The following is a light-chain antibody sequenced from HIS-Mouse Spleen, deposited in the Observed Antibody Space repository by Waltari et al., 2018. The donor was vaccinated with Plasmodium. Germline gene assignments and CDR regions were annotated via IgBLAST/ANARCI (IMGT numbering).Light chain of an antibody. Sequence: QSALTQPASVSGSPGQSITISCTGTSSDVGSYNLVSWYQQPPGKAPKLMIYEGSKRPSGVSNRFSGSKSGNTASLTISGLQAEDEADYYCCSYAGSSTVVVFGGGTKLTVL. V-gene: IGLV2-23*03. CDR2: EGS. CDR1: SSDVGSYNL. J-gene: IGLJ2*01. CDR3: CSYAGSSTVVV.